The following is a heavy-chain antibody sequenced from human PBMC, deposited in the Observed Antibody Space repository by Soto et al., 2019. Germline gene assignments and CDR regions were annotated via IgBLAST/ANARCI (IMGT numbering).Heavy chain of an antibody. Sequence: GGSLRLSCAASGFTFSSYNMNWVRQAPGKGLEWVSYISGSSSYIYYADSVKGRFTISRDNAKNSLYLQLNSLRGEDSAVYYCARDDGGIDYWGQGTLVTVSS. V-gene: IGHV3-21*01. D-gene: IGHD3-10*01. CDR1: GFTFSSYN. J-gene: IGHJ4*02. CDR3: ARDDGGIDY. CDR2: ISGSSSYI.